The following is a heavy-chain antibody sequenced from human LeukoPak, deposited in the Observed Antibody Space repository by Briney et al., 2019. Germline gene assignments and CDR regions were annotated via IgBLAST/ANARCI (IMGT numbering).Heavy chain of an antibody. D-gene: IGHD5-18*01. CDR1: GYTFTGYY. CDR2: INPNSGGT. J-gene: IGHJ4*02. Sequence: ASVKVSCKASGYTFTGYYMHWVRQAPGQGLEWMGWINPNSGGTNYAQKFQGRATMTRDTSISTAYMELSRLRSDDTAVYYCARVDTAMVTPDYWGQGTLVTASS. V-gene: IGHV1-2*02. CDR3: ARVDTAMVTPDY.